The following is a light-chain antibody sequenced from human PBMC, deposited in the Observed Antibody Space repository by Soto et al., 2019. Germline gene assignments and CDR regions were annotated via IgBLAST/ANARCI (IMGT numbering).Light chain of an antibody. Sequence: DLQMTQSPSSLSASVGDRVTITCQASQDISNYLNWYQQKPGKAPKLLIYDASNLETGVPSRFGGSGSGTDLTFTISSLQPEDIATYYCQQYDNRPPYTFGQGNKLEIK. V-gene: IGKV1-33*01. CDR3: QQYDNRPPYT. CDR2: DAS. J-gene: IGKJ2*01. CDR1: QDISNY.